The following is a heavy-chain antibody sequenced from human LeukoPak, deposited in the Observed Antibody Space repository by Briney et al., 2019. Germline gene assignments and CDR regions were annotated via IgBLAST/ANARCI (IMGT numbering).Heavy chain of an antibody. Sequence: PGGSLRLSCAVSGFTFSRYWMTWVRQAPGKGLEWVATIKVDGSEKYYVDAVKGRFTISRDNAKDSLYLQMNGLRAEDTAIYYCARAQWTAFDYYYYMDVWGKGTTVTVSS. CDR1: GFTFSRYW. J-gene: IGHJ6*03. V-gene: IGHV3-7*01. CDR2: IKVDGSEK. CDR3: ARAQWTAFDYYYYMDV. D-gene: IGHD3/OR15-3a*01.